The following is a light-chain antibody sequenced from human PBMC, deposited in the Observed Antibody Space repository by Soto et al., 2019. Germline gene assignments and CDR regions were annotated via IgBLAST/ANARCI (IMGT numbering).Light chain of an antibody. Sequence: QSALTQPPSASGSPGQSVTIPCTGTYSDIGAYNYVSWYQQRPGEAPKLIIYEVNKRPSGVPDRFSGSKSGNTASLTVSGLQAGDEADYYCSSFAANDNVVFGGGTQLTVL. J-gene: IGLJ7*01. CDR1: YSDIGAYNY. CDR2: EVN. CDR3: SSFAANDNVV. V-gene: IGLV2-8*01.